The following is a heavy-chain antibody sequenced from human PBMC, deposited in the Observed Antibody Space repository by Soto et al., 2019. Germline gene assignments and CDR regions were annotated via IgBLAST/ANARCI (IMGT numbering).Heavy chain of an antibody. CDR3: ARDIGYSYALDY. Sequence: SETLSLTWTVSGGSISSYYWSWIRQPPGEGLEWIGYIYYSGSTNYNPSLKSRVTISVDTSKNQFSLKLSSVTAADTAVYYCARDIGYSYALDYWGQGTLVTVSS. J-gene: IGHJ4*02. CDR2: IYYSGST. V-gene: IGHV4-59*01. D-gene: IGHD5-18*01. CDR1: GGSISSYY.